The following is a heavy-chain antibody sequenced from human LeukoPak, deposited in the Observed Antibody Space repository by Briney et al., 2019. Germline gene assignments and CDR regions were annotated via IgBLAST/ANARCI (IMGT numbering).Heavy chain of an antibody. Sequence: GGSLRLSCAASGFTFNNYAMHWVRQAPGKGLEWVAVISYDGSNKYYADSVKGRFTISRDNSKNTLYLQMNSLRAEDTAVYYCARGGSGSFIDAFDIWGQGTMATVSS. J-gene: IGHJ3*02. V-gene: IGHV3-30*04. D-gene: IGHD3-10*01. CDR3: ARGGSGSFIDAFDI. CDR1: GFTFNNYA. CDR2: ISYDGSNK.